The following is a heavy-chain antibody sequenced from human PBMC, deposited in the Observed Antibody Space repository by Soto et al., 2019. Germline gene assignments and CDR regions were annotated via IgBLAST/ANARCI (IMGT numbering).Heavy chain of an antibody. CDR1: GGSISSYY. Sequence: PSETLSLTCTVSGGSISSYYWSWIRQPPGKGLEWIGYIYYSGSTNYNPSLKSRVTISVDTSKNQFSLKLSSVTAADTAVYYCAGGVEYSSSSTQSAAFDIWGQGTMVPVSS. D-gene: IGHD6-6*01. CDR2: IYYSGST. CDR3: AGGVEYSSSSTQSAAFDI. J-gene: IGHJ3*02. V-gene: IGHV4-59*01.